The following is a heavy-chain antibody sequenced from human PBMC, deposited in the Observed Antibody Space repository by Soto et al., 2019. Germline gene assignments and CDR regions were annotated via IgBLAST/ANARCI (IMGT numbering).Heavy chain of an antibody. CDR2: IKQDGSEK. D-gene: IGHD5-18*01. J-gene: IGHJ6*02. Sequence: GGSLRLSCAASGFTFSSYWMSWVRQAPGKGLEWVANIKQDGSEKYYVDSVKGRFTISSDNAKNSLYLQMNSLRAEDTAVYYCARDAPPPVDTAMVSPYYYYYGTDVWGQGTTVTVSS. CDR3: ARDAPPPVDTAMVSPYYYYYGTDV. V-gene: IGHV3-7*01. CDR1: GFTFSSYW.